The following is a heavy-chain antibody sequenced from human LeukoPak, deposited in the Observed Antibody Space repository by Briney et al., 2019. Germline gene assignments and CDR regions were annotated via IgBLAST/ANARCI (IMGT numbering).Heavy chain of an antibody. D-gene: IGHD3-10*01. V-gene: IGHV1-46*01. CDR1: GYTFTSYY. J-gene: IGHJ5*02. CDR2: VNPSGGST. CDR3: ARCDGLYFNWFDP. Sequence: GASVKVSCKASGYTFTSYYMHWVRQAPGQGLEWMGIVNPSGGSTSYAQKFQGRVTMTRDMSTSTVYMELSSLRSEDTAVYYCARCDGLYFNWFDPWGQGTLVTVSS.